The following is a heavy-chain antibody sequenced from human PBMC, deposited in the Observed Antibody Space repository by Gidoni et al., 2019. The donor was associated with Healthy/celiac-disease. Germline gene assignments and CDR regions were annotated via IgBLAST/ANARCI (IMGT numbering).Heavy chain of an antibody. CDR1: GGSISSSSYY. D-gene: IGHD4-17*01. Sequence: QLQLQESGPGLVKPSETLSLTCTVSGGSISSSSYYWGWIRQPPGKGLEWIGSIYYSGSTYYNPSLKSRVTISVDTSKNQFSLKLSSVTAADTAVYYCARQKGYGDLTFDYWGQGTLVTVSS. J-gene: IGHJ4*02. CDR3: ARQKGYGDLTFDY. V-gene: IGHV4-39*01. CDR2: IYYSGST.